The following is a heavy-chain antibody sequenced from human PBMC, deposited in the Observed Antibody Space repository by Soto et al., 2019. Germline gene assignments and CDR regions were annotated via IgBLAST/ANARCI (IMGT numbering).Heavy chain of an antibody. V-gene: IGHV4-4*07. CDR2: ISASGTT. CDR3: ARDQSGTADV. Sequence: QVQLQESGPGLVEPSETLSLTCSVSGGSMSGYYWNWIRQSAEKGLEWIGRISASGTTTYIPSLKNRITLSVDTSKNQFFLNQKFVTIADTAVYFCARDQSGTADVWGQGTVVTVS. D-gene: IGHD2-21*02. J-gene: IGHJ3*01. CDR1: GGSMSGYY.